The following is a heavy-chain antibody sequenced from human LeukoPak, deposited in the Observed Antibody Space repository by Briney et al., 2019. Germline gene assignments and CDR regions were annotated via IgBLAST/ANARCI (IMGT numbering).Heavy chain of an antibody. J-gene: IGHJ4*02. CDR1: GGSFSGYY. CDR2: INHSGST. Sequence: PSETLSLTCAVYGGSFSGYYWSWIRQPPGKGLEWIGEINHSGSTNYNPSLKSRVTISVDTSKNQFSLKLSSVTAADTAVYYCAAQRVAAAGAIDWGQGTLVTVSS. CDR3: AAQRVAAAGAID. D-gene: IGHD6-13*01. V-gene: IGHV4-34*01.